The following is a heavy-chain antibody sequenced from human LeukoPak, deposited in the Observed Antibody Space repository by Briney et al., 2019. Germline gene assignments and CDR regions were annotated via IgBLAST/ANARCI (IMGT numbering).Heavy chain of an antibody. CDR1: GFTFDDYG. V-gene: IGHV3-20*04. CDR3: ARESFCSRTSCVGDAFDI. J-gene: IGHJ3*02. Sequence: PGGSLRLSCAASGFTFDDYGMSWVRQAPGKGLEWVSGINWNGGSTGYADSVKGRFTISRDNAKNSLYLQMNSLRAEDTALYYCARESFCSRTSCVGDAFDIWGQGTMVTVSS. D-gene: IGHD2-2*01. CDR2: INWNGGST.